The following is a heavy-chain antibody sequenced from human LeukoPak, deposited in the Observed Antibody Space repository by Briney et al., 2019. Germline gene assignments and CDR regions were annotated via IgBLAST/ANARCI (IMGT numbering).Heavy chain of an antibody. D-gene: IGHD6-13*01. V-gene: IGHV3-74*01. CDR3: ARAVAAADTDY. Sequence: GGSLRLSCAASGFTLSSYWMHWVRQTPGMGLVWVSRISSDGTSTSYADSVKGRFTISRDNAKNTLYLQMNSLRAEDTAVYYCARAVAAADTDYWGQGTLVTVSS. CDR2: ISSDGTST. J-gene: IGHJ4*02. CDR1: GFTLSSYW.